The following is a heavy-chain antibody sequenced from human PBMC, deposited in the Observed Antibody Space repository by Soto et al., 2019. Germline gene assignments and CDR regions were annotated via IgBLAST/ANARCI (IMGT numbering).Heavy chain of an antibody. J-gene: IGHJ4*02. D-gene: IGHD6-13*01. CDR2: MNPNSGNT. CDR3: ARTMGGIAAAGNDY. V-gene: IGHV1-8*01. CDR1: GYTFTSYD. Sequence: ASVKVSCKASGYTFTSYDINWVRQATGQGLEWMGWMNPNSGNTGYAQKFQGRVTMTRNTSISTAYMELSSLRSEDTAIYYCARTMGGIAAAGNDYWGQGTLVTVSS.